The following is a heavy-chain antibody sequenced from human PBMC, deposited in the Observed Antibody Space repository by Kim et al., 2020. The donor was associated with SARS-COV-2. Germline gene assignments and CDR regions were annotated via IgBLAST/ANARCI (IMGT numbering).Heavy chain of an antibody. CDR3: ARGRRGGSMIVQVIQCVEFFFDY. V-gene: IGHV4-34*01. D-gene: IGHD3-22*01. Sequence: SETLSLTCAVYGESFSDYYWTWIRQPPGKGLEWIGEINHSGSTNYNPSLKSRVIISVDTSRNQFSLKLSSVTAADTAVYYCARGRRGGSMIVQVIQCVEFFFDYWGRGTRVTVSS. CDR1: GESFSDYY. CDR2: INHSGST. J-gene: IGHJ4*02.